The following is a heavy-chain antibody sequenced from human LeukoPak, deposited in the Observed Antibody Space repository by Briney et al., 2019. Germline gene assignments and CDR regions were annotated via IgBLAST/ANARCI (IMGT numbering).Heavy chain of an antibody. CDR2: IYPGDSDT. Sequence: SGESLKISCKGSGNSFTGYWIGWVRQMPGKGLEWMGVIYPGDSDTRYSSSFQGQVTISADKSISTAYLQWSSLKASDTAMYYCARLNGRSGYYADYWGQGTLVTVSS. J-gene: IGHJ4*02. D-gene: IGHD3-3*01. V-gene: IGHV5-51*01. CDR1: GNSFTGYW. CDR3: ARLNGRSGYYADY.